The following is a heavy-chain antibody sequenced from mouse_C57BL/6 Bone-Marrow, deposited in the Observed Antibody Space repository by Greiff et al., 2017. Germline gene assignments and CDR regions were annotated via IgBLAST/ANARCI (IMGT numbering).Heavy chain of an antibody. CDR1: GYTFTSYW. CDR3: ARSPNYYGSIYWYFDV. V-gene: IGHV1-53*01. Sequence: VQLQQPGTELVKPGASVKLSCKASGYTFTSYWMHWVKQRPGQGLEWIGNINPSNGGTNYNEKFKSKATLTVDKSSSTAYMQLSSLTSEDSAVYYCARSPNYYGSIYWYFDVWGTGTTVTVAS. J-gene: IGHJ1*03. CDR2: INPSNGGT. D-gene: IGHD1-1*01.